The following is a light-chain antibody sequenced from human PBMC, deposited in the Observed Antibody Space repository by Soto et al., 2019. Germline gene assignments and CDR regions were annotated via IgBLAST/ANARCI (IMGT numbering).Light chain of an antibody. Sequence: QSALTQPASLSGSPGQSITIPCTGTSSDIGGHHFVSWYQQQSGKAPKLVIYEVTDRPSGVSDRFSGSKSGNTASLTISGLQPEDEADYYCSSYTSSSLYVFGTGTKVTVL. J-gene: IGLJ1*01. CDR2: EVT. CDR1: SSDIGGHHF. V-gene: IGLV2-14*01. CDR3: SSYTSSSLYV.